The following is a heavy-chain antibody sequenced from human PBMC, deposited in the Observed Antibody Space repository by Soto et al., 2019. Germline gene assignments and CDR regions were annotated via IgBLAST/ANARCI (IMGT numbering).Heavy chain of an antibody. CDR2: IIPIFGTA. CDR1: GGPFSGYA. J-gene: IGHJ6*02. CDR3: ARSMSTYYDFWSGPYYYYGMDV. D-gene: IGHD3-3*01. Sequence: SVKVSCKASGGPFSGYAISWVRQAPGQGLEWMGGIIPIFGTANYAQKFQGRVTITADKSTSTAYMELSSLRSEDTAVYYCARSMSTYYDFWSGPYYYYGMDVWGQGTTVTVSS. V-gene: IGHV1-69*06.